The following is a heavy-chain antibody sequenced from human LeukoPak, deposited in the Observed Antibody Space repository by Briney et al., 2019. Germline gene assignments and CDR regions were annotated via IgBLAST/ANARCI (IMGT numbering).Heavy chain of an antibody. CDR2: ISGSGGST. V-gene: IGHV3-23*01. CDR1: GFTFSSYG. Sequence: WGSLRLSCAASGFTFSSYGMSWVGQAPGKGLEWVSAISGSGGSTYYADSVKGRFTITRDNSKNTLYLQMNSLRAEDTAVYYCAKEGGHYSSGWYVYWGQGTLVTVSS. D-gene: IGHD6-19*01. CDR3: AKEGGHYSSGWYVY. J-gene: IGHJ4*02.